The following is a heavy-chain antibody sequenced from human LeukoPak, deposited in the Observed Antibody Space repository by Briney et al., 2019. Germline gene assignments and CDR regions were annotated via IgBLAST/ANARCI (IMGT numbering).Heavy chain of an antibody. Sequence: SETLSLTCTVSGGSVSSGSYYWSWIRQPPGKGLEWIGYIYYSGSTNYNPSLKSRVTISVDTSKNQSSLKLSSVTAADAAVYYCAREFCFSNWFDPWGQGTLVTVSS. CDR1: GGSVSSGSYY. V-gene: IGHV4-61*01. J-gene: IGHJ5*02. CDR3: AREFCFSNWFDP. D-gene: IGHD2/OR15-2a*01. CDR2: IYYSGST.